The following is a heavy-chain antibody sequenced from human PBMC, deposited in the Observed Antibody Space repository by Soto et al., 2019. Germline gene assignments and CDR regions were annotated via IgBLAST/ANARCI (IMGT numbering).Heavy chain of an antibody. Sequence: ETLSLTCAVYGVSFSGYYWTWIRQPPGKGLEWIGEINHSGSTNYNPSLKSRVTISVDTSKNQFSLKLSSVTAADTAVDYCARGNGRTFAYWGQGTLVTVSS. V-gene: IGHV4-34*01. J-gene: IGHJ4*02. CDR1: GVSFSGYY. CDR2: INHSGST. D-gene: IGHD1-1*01. CDR3: ARGNGRTFAY.